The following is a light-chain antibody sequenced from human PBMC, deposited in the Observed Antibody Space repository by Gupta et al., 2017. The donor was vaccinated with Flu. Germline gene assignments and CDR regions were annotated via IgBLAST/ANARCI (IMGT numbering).Light chain of an antibody. CDR2: KAS. V-gene: IGKV1-5*03. Sequence: PSTLSASVGDRVTITCRASQSVSTWLAWYLQKPGKAPKLLIYKASNLQNGVPSRFSGRGSGTEFTLTISSLQPDDFATYYCQQYNSYSWTFGQETKVEIK. CDR1: QSVSTW. CDR3: QQYNSYSWT. J-gene: IGKJ1*01.